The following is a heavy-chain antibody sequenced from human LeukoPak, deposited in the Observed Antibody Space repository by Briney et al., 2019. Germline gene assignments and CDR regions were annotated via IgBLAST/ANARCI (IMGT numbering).Heavy chain of an antibody. CDR2: ISSTTSI. CDR3: ARRYCGTTTCPNFDY. Sequence: GGSPRLSCVGSGFTFSSYGMNWVRQAPGKGLEWIAYISSTTSIYYADSVKGRFTISRDNAKNSVFLQMNSLRDEDTAVYYCARRYCGTTTCPNFDYWGQGILVTVSS. CDR1: GFTFSSYG. D-gene: IGHD2-2*01. J-gene: IGHJ4*02. V-gene: IGHV3-48*02.